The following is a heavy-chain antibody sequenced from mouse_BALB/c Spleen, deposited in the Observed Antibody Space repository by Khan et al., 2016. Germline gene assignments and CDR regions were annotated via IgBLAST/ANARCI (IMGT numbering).Heavy chain of an antibody. Sequence: QVQLQQSGAELVRPGASVKISCKASGYAFSSYWMNWVKQRPGQGLEWIGQIYPGDGDTNYNGKFKGKAKLTAGKSASTAYMQLSSLTTEDSAVYFCARGVGPDYWGRGTTLPVCS. V-gene: IGHV1-80*01. CDR2: IYPGDGDT. CDR1: GYAFSSYW. D-gene: IGHD4-1*01. J-gene: IGHJ2*01. CDR3: ARGVGPDY.